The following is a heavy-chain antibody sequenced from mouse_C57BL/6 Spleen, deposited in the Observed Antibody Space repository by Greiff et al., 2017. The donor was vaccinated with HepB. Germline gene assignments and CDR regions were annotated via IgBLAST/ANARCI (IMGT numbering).Heavy chain of an antibody. CDR2: IDPSDSET. V-gene: IGHV1-52*01. Sequence: QVQLKEPGAELVRPGSSVKLSCKASGYTFTSYWMHWVKQRPIQGLEWIGNIDPSDSETHYNQKFKDKATLTVDKSSSTAYMQLSSLTSEDSAVYYCANLAQAFAYWGQGTLVTVSA. CDR1: GYTFTSYW. CDR3: ANLAQAFAY. D-gene: IGHD3-2*02. J-gene: IGHJ3*01.